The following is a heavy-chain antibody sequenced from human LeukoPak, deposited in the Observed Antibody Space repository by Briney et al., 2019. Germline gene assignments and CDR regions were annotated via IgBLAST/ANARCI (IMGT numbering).Heavy chain of an antibody. CDR3: ASSGYYYDSSGYRSPFDY. V-gene: IGHV1-2*02. Sequence: ASVKVSCKASGYTFTGYYMHWVRQAPGQGLEWMGWINPNSGGTNYAQKFQGRVTMARDTSISTAYMELSRLRSDDTAVYYCASSGYYYDSSGYRSPFDYWGQGTLVTVSS. D-gene: IGHD3-22*01. J-gene: IGHJ4*02. CDR2: INPNSGGT. CDR1: GYTFTGYY.